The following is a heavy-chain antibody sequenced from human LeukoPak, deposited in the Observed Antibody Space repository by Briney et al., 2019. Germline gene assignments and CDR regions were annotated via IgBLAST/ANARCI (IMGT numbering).Heavy chain of an antibody. CDR2: INHSGSA. CDR3: ARGRGWLRHNWFDP. J-gene: IGHJ5*02. V-gene: IGHV4-34*01. Sequence: SETLSLTCAVYGGSFSGYYWSWIRQPPGKGLEWLGEINHSGSANYNPSLKSRVTISVDTSKNQFSLKLSSVTAADTAVYYCARGRGWLRHNWFDPWGQGTLVTVSS. D-gene: IGHD5-12*01. CDR1: GGSFSGYY.